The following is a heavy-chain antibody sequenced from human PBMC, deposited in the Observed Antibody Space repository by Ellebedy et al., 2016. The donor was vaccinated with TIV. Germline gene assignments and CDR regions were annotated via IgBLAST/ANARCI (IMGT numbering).Heavy chain of an antibody. CDR1: GFTSSSYG. V-gene: IGHV3-33*01. CDR2: IWYDGFNK. J-gene: IGHJ4*02. Sequence: GESLKISXAASGFTSSSYGMHWVRQAPGKGLEWVAVIWYDGFNKHYADSVKGRFTISRDNSKNTLYLQMNSLRAEDTAVYYCARDGPLPNELLRLLEWSLDYWGQGTLVTVSS. D-gene: IGHD3-3*01. CDR3: ARDGPLPNELLRLLEWSLDY.